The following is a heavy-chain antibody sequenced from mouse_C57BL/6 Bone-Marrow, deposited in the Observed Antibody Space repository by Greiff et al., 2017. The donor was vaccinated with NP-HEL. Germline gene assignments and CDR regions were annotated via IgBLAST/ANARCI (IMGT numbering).Heavy chain of an antibody. CDR3: TTDVYAMDY. CDR2: IDPENGDT. Sequence: LVESGAGLVRPGASVKLSCTASGFNIKDDYMHWVKQRPEQGLEWIGWIDPENGDTEYASKFQGKATITADTSSNTAYLQLSSLTSEDTAVYYCTTDVYAMDYWGQGTSVTVSS. V-gene: IGHV14-4*01. CDR1: GFNIKDDY. J-gene: IGHJ4*01.